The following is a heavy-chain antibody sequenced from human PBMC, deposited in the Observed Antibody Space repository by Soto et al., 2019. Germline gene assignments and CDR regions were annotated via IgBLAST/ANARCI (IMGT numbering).Heavy chain of an antibody. CDR3: VRRVRDSRDSFDH. CDR2: INPDGSET. J-gene: IGHJ4*02. CDR1: GFIFSNYW. Sequence: GGSLRLSCEVSGFIFSNYWMTWVRQAPEKGLEWVANINPDGSETNYVDSVKGRFTISRDNARNSLSLQMDSLGVEDTAMYYCVRRVRDSRDSFDHWGQATLVTVSS. V-gene: IGHV3-7*01. D-gene: IGHD4-17*01.